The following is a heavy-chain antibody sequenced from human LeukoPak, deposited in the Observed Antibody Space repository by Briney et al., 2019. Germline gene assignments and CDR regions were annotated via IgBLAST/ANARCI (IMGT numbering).Heavy chain of an antibody. J-gene: IGHJ4*02. D-gene: IGHD3-22*01. V-gene: IGHV4-4*07. CDR2: IYSSGST. CDR1: GGSISSYY. Sequence: KPSETLSLTCTVSGGSISSYYWSWIRQPAGEGLQWIGRIYSSGSTNYNPSLKSRVTMSVDTSKKQFSLKLSSVTAADTAVYYCARGGDSSGYYYSIDYWGQGTLVTVSS. CDR3: ARGGDSSGYYYSIDY.